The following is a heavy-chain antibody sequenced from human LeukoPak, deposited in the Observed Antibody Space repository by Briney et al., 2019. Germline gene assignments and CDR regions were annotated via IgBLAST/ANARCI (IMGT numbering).Heavy chain of an antibody. D-gene: IGHD4-17*01. V-gene: IGHV4-39*07. J-gene: IGHJ4*02. CDR2: IYYSGST. Sequence: PSETLSLTCTVSGDSISTSNSYWGWIRQPPGKGLEWIGSIYYSGSTYYNPSLKSRVTISVDTSKNQFSLKLSSVTAADTAVYYCARDSRDYGDYIRDDYWGQGTLVTVSS. CDR1: GDSISTSNSY. CDR3: ARDSRDYGDYIRDDY.